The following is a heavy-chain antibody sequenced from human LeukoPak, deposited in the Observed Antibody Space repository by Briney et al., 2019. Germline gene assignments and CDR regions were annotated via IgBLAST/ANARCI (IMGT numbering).Heavy chain of an antibody. Sequence: ASVKVSCKASGYTFTGYYMHWVRQASGQGLEWMGWINPNSGGTNYAQKFQGRVTMTRDTSISTAYMELSRLRSDDTAVYYCARTAMKEGNDAFDIWGQGTMVTVSS. D-gene: IGHD2-21*02. J-gene: IGHJ3*02. CDR1: GYTFTGYY. CDR2: INPNSGGT. CDR3: ARTAMKEGNDAFDI. V-gene: IGHV1-2*02.